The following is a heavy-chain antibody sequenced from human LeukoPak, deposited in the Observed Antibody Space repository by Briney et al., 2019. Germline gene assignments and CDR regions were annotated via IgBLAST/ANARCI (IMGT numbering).Heavy chain of an antibody. CDR1: GFTFSSSA. CDR2: IWYDGSNK. CDR3: ARDREMATVNLWFDP. Sequence: GGSLRLSCAASGFTFSSSAMHWVRQAPGKGLEWVAVIWYDGSNKYYADSVKGRFTISRDNSRNTLYLQMNSLRAEDTAVYYCARDREMATVNLWFDPWGQGTLVTVSS. D-gene: IGHD5-24*01. J-gene: IGHJ5*02. V-gene: IGHV3-33*08.